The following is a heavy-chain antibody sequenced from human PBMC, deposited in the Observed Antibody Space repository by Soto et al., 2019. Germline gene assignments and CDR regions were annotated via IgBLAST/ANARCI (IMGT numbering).Heavy chain of an antibody. Sequence: GASVKVSCKSSGYTFTSYGISWVRPAPGQGLEWMGWISAYNGNTNYAQKLQGRVTMTTDTSTSTAYMELRSLRSDDTAMYYCARDDYYDSGDYWGQGTLVTVSS. CDR2: ISAYNGNT. V-gene: IGHV1-18*01. CDR1: GYTFTSYG. J-gene: IGHJ4*02. D-gene: IGHD3-22*01. CDR3: ARDDYYDSGDY.